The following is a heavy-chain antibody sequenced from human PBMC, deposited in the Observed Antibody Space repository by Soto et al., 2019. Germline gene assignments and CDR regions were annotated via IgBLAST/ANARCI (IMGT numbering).Heavy chain of an antibody. CDR3: ARDSLYYDFWSGSVPYYFDY. V-gene: IGHV1-69*01. D-gene: IGHD3-3*01. CDR1: GGTFSRYT. Sequence: QVQLVQSGAEVKKPGSSVKVSCKASGGTFSRYTITWVRQAPGQGLEWMGGITPMFGTPNYAQKFQGRVTITADESTSTAYMELSSLRSEDTAMYYCARDSLYYDFWSGSVPYYFDYWGQGTLVTVSS. CDR2: ITPMFGTP. J-gene: IGHJ4*02.